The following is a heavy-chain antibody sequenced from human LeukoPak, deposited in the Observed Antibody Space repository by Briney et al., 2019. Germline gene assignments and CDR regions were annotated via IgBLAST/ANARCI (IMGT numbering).Heavy chain of an antibody. Sequence: SETLSLTCTVSGGSVSSDNYYWTWIRQPPGKGLEWIGYIYHSGRTYYNPSLKSRVTISVDTSKNQFSLKLSSVTAADTAVYYCARERVVIKVPDYWGQGTLVTVSS. J-gene: IGHJ4*02. V-gene: IGHV4-61*01. D-gene: IGHD3-3*01. CDR3: ARERVVIKVPDY. CDR1: GGSVSSDNYY. CDR2: IYHSGRT.